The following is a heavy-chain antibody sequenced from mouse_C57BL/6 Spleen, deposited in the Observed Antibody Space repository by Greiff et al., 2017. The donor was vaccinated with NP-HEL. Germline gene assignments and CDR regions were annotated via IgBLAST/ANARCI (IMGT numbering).Heavy chain of an antibody. V-gene: IGHV1-15*01. J-gene: IGHJ2*01. D-gene: IGHD4-1*01. Sequence: VQLLESGAELVRPGASVTLSCKASGFTFTDYEMHWVKQTPVHGLEWIGAIDPDTGGTTYNQKFKGKAILTADKSSSTAYMELRSLTSEDSAVYYCTGKTGGFDYWGQGTTLTVSS. CDR2: IDPDTGGT. CDR1: GFTFTDYE. CDR3: TGKTGGFDY.